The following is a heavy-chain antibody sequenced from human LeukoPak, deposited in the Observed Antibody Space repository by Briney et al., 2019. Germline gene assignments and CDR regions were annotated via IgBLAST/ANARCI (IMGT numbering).Heavy chain of an antibody. D-gene: IGHD2-2*01. CDR3: ARDHGYCSSTSCYPYY. V-gene: IGHV1-69*05. CDR2: IIPIFGTA. Sequence: SVKVSCKASGGTFSSYAISWVRHDPGQGLEWLGGIIPIFGTANYAQKFQGRVTITTDESTSTAYMELSSLTSEDTAVYYCARDHGYCSSTSCYPYYWGQGTLVTVSS. J-gene: IGHJ4*02. CDR1: GGTFSSYA.